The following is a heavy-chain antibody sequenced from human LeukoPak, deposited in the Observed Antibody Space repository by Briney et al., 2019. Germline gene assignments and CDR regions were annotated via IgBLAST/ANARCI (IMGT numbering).Heavy chain of an antibody. CDR3: ARDYQYYDFWSGYYDYYYMDV. D-gene: IGHD3-3*01. Sequence: PGGSLRLSCAASGFTFSTYWMSWVRQAPGKGLEWVANIKQDGSEKYYVDSVKGRFTISRDNAKNSLYLQMNSLRAEDTAVYYCARDYQYYDFWSGYYDYYYMDVWGKGTTVTVSS. CDR1: GFTFSTYW. J-gene: IGHJ6*03. V-gene: IGHV3-7*01. CDR2: IKQDGSEK.